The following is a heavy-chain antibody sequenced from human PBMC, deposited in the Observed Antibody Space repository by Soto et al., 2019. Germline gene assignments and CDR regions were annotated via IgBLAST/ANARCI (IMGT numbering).Heavy chain of an antibody. D-gene: IGHD6-19*01. J-gene: IGHJ4*02. CDR2: INAGNGNT. CDR3: ARAVAVPADFDY. Sequence: QVQLVQSGAEEKKPGASVKVSCKASGYTFTGYAMHWVRQATGQRLEWMGWINAGNGNTKYSQKFHGRVTITRDTAASKAYIELSSLRSEDTAVYYWARAVAVPADFDYWGQGTLVTVSS. V-gene: IGHV1-3*05. CDR1: GYTFTGYA.